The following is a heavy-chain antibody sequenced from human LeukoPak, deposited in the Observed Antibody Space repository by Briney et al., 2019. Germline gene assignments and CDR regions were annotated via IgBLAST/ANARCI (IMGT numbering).Heavy chain of an antibody. J-gene: IGHJ6*03. CDR1: GFTFSSYA. D-gene: IGHD3-10*01. V-gene: IGHV3-23*01. Sequence: GGSLRLSCAASGFTFSSYAMSWVRQAPGKGLEWVPAISGSGGSTYYADSVKGRFTISRDNAKNSLYLQMNSLRAEDTAVYYCARDRGSGSFPEYYYYYYMDVWGKGTTVTVSS. CDR2: ISGSGGST. CDR3: ARDRGSGSFPEYYYYYYMDV.